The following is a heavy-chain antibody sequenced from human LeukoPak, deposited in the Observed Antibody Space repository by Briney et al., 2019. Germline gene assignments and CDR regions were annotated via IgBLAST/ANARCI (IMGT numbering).Heavy chain of an antibody. CDR1: GGSFSGYY. J-gene: IGHJ4*02. CDR2: ISYSGST. V-gene: IGHV4-59*01. D-gene: IGHD5/OR15-5a*01. Sequence: SETLSLTCAVYGGSFSGYYWSWIRQPPGKGLEWIGYISYSGSTNYNPSLKSRVTISVDTSKNRSSLRLSSVTAADTAVYYCARGGPSLGVDYWGQGTLVTVSS. CDR3: ARGGPSLGVDY.